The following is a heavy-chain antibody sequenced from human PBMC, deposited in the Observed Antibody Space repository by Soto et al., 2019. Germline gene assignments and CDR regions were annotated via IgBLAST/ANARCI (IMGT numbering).Heavy chain of an antibody. Sequence: SETLSLTCTVSGGSISSYYWNWIRQSPGKGLEWIGYIYYSGSTNYNPSLKSRVTISVDTSKNQFSLKLSSVTAADTAVYYCARDGLDLSIWGAFDIWGQGTMVTVSS. V-gene: IGHV4-59*01. CDR1: GGSISSYY. CDR3: ARDGLDLSIWGAFDI. CDR2: IYYSGST. D-gene: IGHD3-16*01. J-gene: IGHJ3*02.